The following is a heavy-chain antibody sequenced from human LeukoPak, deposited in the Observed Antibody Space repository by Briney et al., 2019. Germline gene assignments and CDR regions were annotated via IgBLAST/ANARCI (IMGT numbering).Heavy chain of an antibody. V-gene: IGHV4-34*01. J-gene: IGHJ5*02. CDR1: GGSFSGYY. Sequence: SETLPLTCAVYGGSFSGYYWSWIRQPPGKGLEWIGEINHSGSTNYNPSLKSRVTISVDTSKNQFSLKLSSVTAADTAVYYCARVLVRITIFGVGPNHNWFDPWGQGTLVTVSS. CDR3: ARVLVRITIFGVGPNHNWFDP. CDR2: INHSGST. D-gene: IGHD3-3*01.